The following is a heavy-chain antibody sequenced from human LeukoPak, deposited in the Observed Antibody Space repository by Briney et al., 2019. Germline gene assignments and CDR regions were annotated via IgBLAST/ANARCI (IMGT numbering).Heavy chain of an antibody. D-gene: IGHD3-10*01. Sequence: PGGSLRLSCAASGFTFSSYGMHWVRQAPGKGLEWVAFIRYDGSNKYYADSVKGRFTISRDNSKNTLYLQMNSLRAEDTAVYYCARHITGAYYYFYYYMDVWGKGTTVTVSS. V-gene: IGHV3-30*02. CDR1: GFTFSSYG. J-gene: IGHJ6*03. CDR2: IRYDGSNK. CDR3: ARHITGAYYYFYYYMDV.